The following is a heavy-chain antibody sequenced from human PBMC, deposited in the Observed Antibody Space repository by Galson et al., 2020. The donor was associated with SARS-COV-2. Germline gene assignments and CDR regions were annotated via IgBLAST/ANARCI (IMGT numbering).Heavy chain of an antibody. J-gene: IGHJ4*02. CDR3: VFGVVSKNDY. V-gene: IGHV3-73*01. D-gene: IGHD3-3*01. Sequence: WGTLRLSCTASGFTLSGSAIHWVRQASGKGLEWVGRIRSKAKKNATAYAASVTGRFSLSRDDSKNTAYLQMDSLKTEDTAAYYCVFGVVSKNDYWGQGTLVTVSS. CDR1: GFTLSGSA. CDR2: IRSKAKKNAT.